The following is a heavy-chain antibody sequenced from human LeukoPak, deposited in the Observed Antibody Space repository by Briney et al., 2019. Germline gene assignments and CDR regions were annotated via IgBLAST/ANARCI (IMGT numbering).Heavy chain of an antibody. CDR3: AKDQAAAGSY. CDR1: GFTFSSYS. D-gene: IGHD6-13*01. Sequence: GGSLRLSCAASGFTFSSYSMNWVRQASAKGLVWGSYISGSSSTIYYADSVKGRFTISRDNGKNTLYLQMNSLRAEDTAVYYCAKDQAAAGSYWGQGTLVTVSS. CDR2: ISGSSSTI. V-gene: IGHV3-48*01. J-gene: IGHJ4*02.